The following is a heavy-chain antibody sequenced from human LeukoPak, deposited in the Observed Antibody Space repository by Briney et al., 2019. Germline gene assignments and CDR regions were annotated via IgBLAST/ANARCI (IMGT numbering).Heavy chain of an antibody. J-gene: IGHJ6*02. Sequence: GESLKISCQASGYSFTNCWIAWVRQVPGKGLEWMGIIYPGDSDTTYSPSFQGHVTISADKSISTAYLQWMSLKASDTAMYYCAASGARGQLLSYRYYYYGLDVWGQGTTVTVSS. CDR3: AASGARGQLLSYRYYYYGLDV. CDR1: GYSFTNCW. V-gene: IGHV5-51*01. CDR2: IYPGDSDT. D-gene: IGHD2-2*01.